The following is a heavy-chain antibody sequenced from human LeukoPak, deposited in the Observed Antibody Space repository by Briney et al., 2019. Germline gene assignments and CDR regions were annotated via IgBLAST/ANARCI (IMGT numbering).Heavy chain of an antibody. CDR1: GGTFSSYA. D-gene: IGHD3-3*01. V-gene: IGHV1-69*05. CDR3: ARYLYYDFWSGYAPGGNYYYMDV. Sequence: SVKVSCKASGGTFSSYAISWVRQAPGQGLEWMGGIIPIFGTANYAQKFQGRVTITTDESTSTAYMELSSLRSEDTAVYYCARYLYYDFWSGYAPGGNYYYMDVWGKGTTVTVSS. J-gene: IGHJ6*03. CDR2: IIPIFGTA.